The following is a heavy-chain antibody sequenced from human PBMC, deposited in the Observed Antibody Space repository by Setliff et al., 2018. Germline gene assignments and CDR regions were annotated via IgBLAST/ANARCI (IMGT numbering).Heavy chain of an antibody. J-gene: IGHJ4*02. Sequence: GGSLRLSCAASGFTFSSYSMNWVRQAPGKGLEWVGYIFYDGSEKYYADSVKGRFTISRDNSKNTVYLEMNNLRADDTAVYYCAGDPPRSDWRLDSWGQGTLVTVSS. CDR2: IFYDGSEK. CDR1: GFTFSSYS. V-gene: IGHV3-33*08. CDR3: AGDPPRSDWRLDS. D-gene: IGHD1-26*01.